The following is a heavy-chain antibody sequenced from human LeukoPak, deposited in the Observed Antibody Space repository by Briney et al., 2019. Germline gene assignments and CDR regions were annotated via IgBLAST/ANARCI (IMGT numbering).Heavy chain of an antibody. CDR3: ARQRPHYYYYGMDV. CDR2: IYYSGST. CDR1: GGSISSYY. V-gene: IGHV4-59*08. J-gene: IGHJ6*02. Sequence: SETLSLTCTVPGGSISSYYWSWIQQPPGKGLEWIGYIYYSGSTNYNPSLKSRVTISVDTSKNQFSLKLSSVTAADTAVYYCARQRPHYYYYGMDVWGQGTTVTVSS.